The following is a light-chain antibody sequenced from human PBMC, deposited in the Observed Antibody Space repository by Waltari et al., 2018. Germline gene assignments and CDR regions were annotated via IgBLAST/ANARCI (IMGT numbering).Light chain of an antibody. CDR2: GTN. V-gene: IGLV1-44*01. CDR1: SSNIGRDT. Sequence: QSVLTQPPSVSGTPGQRVTISCSGSSSNIGRDTVNWYRQLPGTAPKLLIYGTNQRPSGVPGRFSGSKSGTSASLAISGLQSDDEADYYCAAWDDSLRAWVFGGGTQLTVL. J-gene: IGLJ3*02. CDR3: AAWDDSLRAWV.